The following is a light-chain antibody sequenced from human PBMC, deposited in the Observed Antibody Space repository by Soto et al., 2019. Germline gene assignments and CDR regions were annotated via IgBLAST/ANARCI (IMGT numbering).Light chain of an antibody. CDR3: SSYAGSNNLI. J-gene: IGLJ1*01. V-gene: IGLV2-8*01. CDR1: SSDVGGYNY. Sequence: QSVLTQPPSASGSPGRSVTISCTGTSSDVGGYNYVSWYQQHPGKAPKLMIYEVSKRPSGVPDRFSGSKSGSTASLTVSGLQAEDEADYYCSSYAGSNNLIFGTGTKVTVL. CDR2: EVS.